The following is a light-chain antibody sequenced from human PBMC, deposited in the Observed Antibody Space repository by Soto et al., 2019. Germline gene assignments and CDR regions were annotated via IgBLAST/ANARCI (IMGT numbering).Light chain of an antibody. CDR2: GAS. J-gene: IGKJ3*01. V-gene: IGKV3-20*01. CDR3: QQYGSSPLT. Sequence: EIVLTLSPGTLSLSPGERATLTCRASQSVTSSYLAWYQQKAGQAPRLLMYGASSRATGIPDRFSGSGSGTDFTLTISRLEPEDFAVYYCQQYGSSPLTFGPGTKVDSK. CDR1: QSVTSSY.